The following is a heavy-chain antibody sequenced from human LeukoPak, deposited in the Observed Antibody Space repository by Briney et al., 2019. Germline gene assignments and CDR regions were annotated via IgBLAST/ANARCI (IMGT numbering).Heavy chain of an antibody. CDR1: GGTFSSYA. CDR2: IIPIFGTA. V-gene: IGHV1-69*13. Sequence: SVKVSCKAPGGTFSSYAISWVRQAPGQGLEWMGGIIPIFGTAIYAQKFQGRVTITADESTSTAYMELSSLRSEDTAVYYCATEQTRYCSSTSCYGGYFDYWGQGTLVTVSS. J-gene: IGHJ4*02. D-gene: IGHD2-2*01. CDR3: ATEQTRYCSSTSCYGGYFDY.